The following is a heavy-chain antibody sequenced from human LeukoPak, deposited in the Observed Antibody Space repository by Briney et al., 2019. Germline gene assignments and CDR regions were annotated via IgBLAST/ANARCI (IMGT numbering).Heavy chain of an antibody. D-gene: IGHD3-22*01. CDR1: GFTFDDYA. CDR3: ATSYDSSGCD. V-gene: IGHV3-9*01. CDR2: ISWNSGSI. Sequence: GRSLRLSCAASGFTFDDYAMHWVRQAPGKGLEWVSGISWNSGSIGNADSVKGRFTISRDNAKNSLYRQMNNLRAEDTALYYCATSYDSSGCDWGQGTLVTVSS. J-gene: IGHJ4*02.